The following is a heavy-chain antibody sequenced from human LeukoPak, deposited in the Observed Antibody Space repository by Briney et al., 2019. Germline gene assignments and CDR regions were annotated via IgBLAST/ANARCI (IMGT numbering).Heavy chain of an antibody. CDR1: GFTFSSYA. CDR2: ISYDGSNK. CDR3: ARDSEGY. D-gene: IGHD1-26*01. V-gene: IGHV3-30*04. Sequence: GGSLRLSCAASGFTFSSYAMHWVRQAPGKGLEWVAVISYDGSNKYYADSVKGRFTISRDNSKNTLYLQMNSLGAEDTAVYYCARDSEGYWGQGTLVTVSS. J-gene: IGHJ4*02.